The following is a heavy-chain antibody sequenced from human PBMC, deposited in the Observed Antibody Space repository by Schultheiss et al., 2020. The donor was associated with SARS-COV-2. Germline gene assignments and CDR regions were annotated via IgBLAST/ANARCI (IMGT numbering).Heavy chain of an antibody. V-gene: IGHV3-30*07. CDR1: GFTFSSYA. CDR3: ARGVLGLAVAGDFDY. J-gene: IGHJ4*02. D-gene: IGHD6-19*01. Sequence: GESLKISCAASGFTFSSYAMHWVRQAPGKGLEWVAVISYDGSNKYYADSVKGRFTISRDNAKNSLYLQMNSLRAEDTAVYYCARGVLGLAVAGDFDYWGQGTLVTVSS. CDR2: ISYDGSNK.